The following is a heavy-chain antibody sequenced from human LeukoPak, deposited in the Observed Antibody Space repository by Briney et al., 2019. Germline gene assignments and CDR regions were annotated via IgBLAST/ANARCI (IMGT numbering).Heavy chain of an antibody. CDR2: ISYSGST. CDR3: ASIAARPAKGLDY. Sequence: SETLSLTWTLSGGSITSYYWSWIRQPPGKGLEWIGYISYSGSTNYNPSLKSRVTISIDTSKNQFSLNLSSVTAADTAVYYCASIAARPAKGLDYWGQGTLVTVSS. D-gene: IGHD6-6*01. V-gene: IGHV4-59*08. J-gene: IGHJ4*02. CDR1: GGSITSYY.